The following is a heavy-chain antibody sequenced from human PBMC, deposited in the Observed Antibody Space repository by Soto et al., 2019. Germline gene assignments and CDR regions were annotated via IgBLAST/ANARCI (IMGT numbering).Heavy chain of an antibody. V-gene: IGHV3-74*03. Sequence: EVQLVESGGGLVRPGGSLRLSCAASGFTFSNYWMNWVRQLPGEGPVWVSRIVNGGSSTTYADSVKGRFTISRDNAKNTLYLKMNSRRVEDTAVYHCVRAGSWNFDSWGQGTLGTVFS. CDR3: VRAGSWNFDS. J-gene: IGHJ4*02. CDR2: IVNGGSST. D-gene: IGHD2-15*01. CDR1: GFTFSNYW.